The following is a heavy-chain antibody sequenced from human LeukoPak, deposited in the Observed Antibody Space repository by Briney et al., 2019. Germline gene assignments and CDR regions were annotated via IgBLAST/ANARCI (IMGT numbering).Heavy chain of an antibody. Sequence: PGRSLRLPCAASGFTFSSYGMHWVRQAPGKGLEWVAVIWYDGSNKYYADSVKGRFTISRDNSKNTLYLQMNRLRAEDTAVYYCAMGSSIRLGLIDYWGQGTLVTVSS. CDR2: IWYDGSNK. CDR1: GFTFSSYG. D-gene: IGHD3-10*01. CDR3: AMGSSIRLGLIDY. V-gene: IGHV3-33*01. J-gene: IGHJ4*02.